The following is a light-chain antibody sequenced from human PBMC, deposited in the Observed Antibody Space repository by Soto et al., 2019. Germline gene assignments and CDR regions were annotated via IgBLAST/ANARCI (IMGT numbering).Light chain of an antibody. J-gene: IGLJ1*01. CDR1: SSNIGAGYD. V-gene: IGLV1-40*01. Sequence: QTVLSQAPSISGAPGQRVTISCTGSSSNIGAGYDVHWFQQFPGTAPRLLIHGNNNRPSVVPDRFSGSESGTSASLAIAGLQAGDEAIYYCQSFDSDLSAFVFGTGTKVTVL. CDR3: QSFDSDLSAFV. CDR2: GNN.